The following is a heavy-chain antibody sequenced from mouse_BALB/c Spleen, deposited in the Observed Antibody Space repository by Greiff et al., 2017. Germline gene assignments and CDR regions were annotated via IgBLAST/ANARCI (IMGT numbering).Heavy chain of an antibody. V-gene: IGHV1-18*01. CDR1: GYTFTDYN. CDR3: ARFLYGNYEGYAMDY. J-gene: IGHJ4*01. Sequence: EVQLQQSGPELVKPGASVKIPCKASGYTFTDYNMDWVKQSHGKSLEWIGDINPNNGGTIYNQKFKGKATLTVDKSSSTAYMELRSLTSEDTAVYYCARFLYGNYEGYAMDYWGQGTSVTVSS. D-gene: IGHD2-1*01. CDR2: INPNNGGT.